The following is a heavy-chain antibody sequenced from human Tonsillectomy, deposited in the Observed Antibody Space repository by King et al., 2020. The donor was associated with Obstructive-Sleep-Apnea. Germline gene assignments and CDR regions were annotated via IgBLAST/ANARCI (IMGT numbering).Heavy chain of an antibody. J-gene: IGHJ4*02. CDR1: GFTLSSDS. V-gene: IGHV3-30*04. D-gene: IGHD2-21*02. CDR3: ARGGGRVGDCYEA. Sequence: VQLVESGGDVVQPGGSLRLSCAASGFTLSSDSMHWVRQAPGKGLEWLADITYDGITKYYAESLRGRFTISRDDSKNTLYVEMNNLREEDTAVYYCARGGGRVGDCYEAWARGTQVIVPS. CDR2: ITYDGITK.